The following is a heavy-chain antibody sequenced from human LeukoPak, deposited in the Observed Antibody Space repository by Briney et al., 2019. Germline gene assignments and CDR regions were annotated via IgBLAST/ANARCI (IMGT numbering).Heavy chain of an antibody. CDR1: RGSISNYY. Sequence: SETLSLTCTVARGSISNYYWSWIRQPPGKGLEWIGYIYYSGSTNYNPSLKSRVTISVDTSKNQFSLKLSSVTAADTAVYYCARGLRYFDWLRSGRDYYYMDVWGKGTTVTISS. CDR2: IYYSGST. D-gene: IGHD3-9*01. J-gene: IGHJ6*03. V-gene: IGHV4-59*01. CDR3: ARGLRYFDWLRSGRDYYYMDV.